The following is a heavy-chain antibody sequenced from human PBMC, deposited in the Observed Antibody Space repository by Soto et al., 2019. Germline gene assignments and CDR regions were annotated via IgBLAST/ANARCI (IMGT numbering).Heavy chain of an antibody. Sequence: GGSLRLSCAASGFTFSSYSMNWVRQAPGKGLEWVSSISSSSSYIYYADSVKGRFTISRDNAKNSLYLQMNSLRAEDTAVYYCAKEGSIVGMDVWGQGTTVTVSS. CDR3: AKEGSIVGMDV. V-gene: IGHV3-21*01. CDR2: ISSSSSYI. D-gene: IGHD2-15*01. CDR1: GFTFSSYS. J-gene: IGHJ6*02.